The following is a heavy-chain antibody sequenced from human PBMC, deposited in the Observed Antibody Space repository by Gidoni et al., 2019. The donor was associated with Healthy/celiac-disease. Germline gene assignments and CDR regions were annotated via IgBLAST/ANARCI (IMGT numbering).Heavy chain of an antibody. V-gene: IGHV4-59*01. Sequence: QVQLQESGPGLVKPSETLSLPCTVSGGSISSYYWSWIRQPPGKGLEWIGYIYYSGSTNYNPSLKSRVTISVDTSKNQFSLKLSSVTAADTAVYYCASTLQRITIFGVVEGFFDYWGQGTLVTVSS. CDR1: GGSISSYY. CDR3: ASTLQRITIFGVVEGFFDY. J-gene: IGHJ4*02. CDR2: IYYSGST. D-gene: IGHD3-3*01.